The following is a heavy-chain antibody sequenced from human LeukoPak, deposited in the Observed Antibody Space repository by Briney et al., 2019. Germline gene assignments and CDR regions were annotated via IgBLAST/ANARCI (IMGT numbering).Heavy chain of an antibody. J-gene: IGHJ6*02. D-gene: IGHD3-22*01. CDR3: ARGRIAKIVVVHSFHYGMDV. Sequence: SETLSLTCDVFGGAFTDYFWTWIRQSPGKGLEWIGEINDYTGNTNYNPSLNSRVSISLEKSKNQFSLELRSVTAADTAVYYCARGRIAKIVVVHSFHYGMDVWGQGTTVTVSS. CDR2: INDYTGNT. CDR1: GGAFTDYF. V-gene: IGHV4-34*01.